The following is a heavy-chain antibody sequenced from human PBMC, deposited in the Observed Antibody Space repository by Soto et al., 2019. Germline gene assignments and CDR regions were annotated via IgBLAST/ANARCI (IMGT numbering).Heavy chain of an antibody. J-gene: IGHJ6*02. CDR2: MYPRDSDT. Sequence: PGESLKISCKGSGYTFTSYWIGWVCQMPGKGLEWMGIMYPRDSDTRYSPSFQGRVTISADKSISTVYLQWSSLEASDTAMYYCARTESGYSYGFADVWGQGTTVTVSS. D-gene: IGHD5-18*01. CDR3: ARTESGYSYGFADV. V-gene: IGHV5-51*01. CDR1: GYTFTSYW.